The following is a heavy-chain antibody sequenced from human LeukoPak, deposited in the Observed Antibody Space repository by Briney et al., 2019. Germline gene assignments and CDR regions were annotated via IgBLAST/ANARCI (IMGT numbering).Heavy chain of an antibody. Sequence: SGPALVKPTQTLTLTCTFSGFSLSTSGMCVSWIRQPPGKALEWLARIDWDDDKYYSTSLKTRLTISKDTSKNQVVLTMTNMDPVDTATYYCARILVTSSGGSYDYWAQGTLVTVSS. CDR3: ARILVTSSGGSYDY. CDR1: GFSLSTSGMC. V-gene: IGHV2-70*11. J-gene: IGHJ4*02. CDR2: IDWDDDK. D-gene: IGHD1-26*01.